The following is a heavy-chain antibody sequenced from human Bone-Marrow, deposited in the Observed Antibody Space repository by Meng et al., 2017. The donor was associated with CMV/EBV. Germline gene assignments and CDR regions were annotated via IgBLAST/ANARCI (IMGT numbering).Heavy chain of an antibody. D-gene: IGHD2-15*01. V-gene: IGHV4-34*01. CDR2: INFSGST. CDR3: AKLLPRGFYAMDV. Sequence: SETLSLTCAVYGGSFSGYYWSWIRQPPGKGLEWIGEINFSGSTNYNPSLKSRVTISGDTSKTQFSLKLTSVTAADTAVYYCAKLLPRGFYAMDVWGQGTTVTVSS. CDR1: GGSFSGYY. J-gene: IGHJ6*02.